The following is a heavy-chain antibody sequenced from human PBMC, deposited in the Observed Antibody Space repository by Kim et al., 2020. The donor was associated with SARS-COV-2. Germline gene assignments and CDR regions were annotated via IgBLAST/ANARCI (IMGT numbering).Heavy chain of an antibody. V-gene: IGHV4-34*01. CDR1: GGSFSGYY. CDR3: ARGRFLEWLFAIRWFDP. J-gene: IGHJ5*02. Sequence: SETLSLTCAVYGGSFSGYYWSWIRQPPGKGLEWIGEINHSGSTNYNPSLKSRVTISVDTSKNQFSLKLSSVTAADTAVYYCARGRFLEWLFAIRWFDPWGQGTLVTVSS. D-gene: IGHD3-3*01. CDR2: INHSGST.